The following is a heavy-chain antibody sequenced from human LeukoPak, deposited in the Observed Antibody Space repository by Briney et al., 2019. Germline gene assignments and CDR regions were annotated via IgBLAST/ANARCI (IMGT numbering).Heavy chain of an antibody. D-gene: IGHD1-26*01. CDR2: IYHSGST. CDR1: GGSFSGYY. CDR3: AKTLVGATYSPLDY. Sequence: PSETLSLTCAVYGGSFSGYYWSWIRQPPGKGLEWIGSIYHSGSTYYNPSLKSRVTISVDTSKNQFSLKLSSVTAADTAVYYCAKTLVGATYSPLDYWGQGTLVTVSS. J-gene: IGHJ4*02. V-gene: IGHV4-34*01.